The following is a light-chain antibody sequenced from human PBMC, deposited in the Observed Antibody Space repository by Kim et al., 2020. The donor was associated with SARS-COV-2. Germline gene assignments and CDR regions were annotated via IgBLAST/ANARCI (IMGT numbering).Light chain of an antibody. V-gene: IGLV3-21*04. CDR2: YDS. CDR3: QVWDSSSDHPGVV. Sequence: GKTARITCGGNNIGSKSVHWYLQKPGQAPVLVIYYDSDRPSGIPERFSGSNSGNTATLTISRVEAGDEADYYCQVWDSSSDHPGVVFGGGTKLTVL. CDR1: NIGSKS. J-gene: IGLJ2*01.